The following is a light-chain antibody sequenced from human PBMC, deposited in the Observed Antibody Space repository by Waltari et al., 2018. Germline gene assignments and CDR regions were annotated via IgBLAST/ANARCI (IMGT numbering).Light chain of an antibody. CDR1: SGHRGHI. J-gene: IGLJ3*02. CDR3: QTGGHGTWV. CDR2: VNSDGSH. Sequence: QLVLTQSPSPSASLGASVKLTCTLSSGHRGHIITWHQQQPEKGPRFLMKVNSDGSHTKGDEIPDRFSGSSSGADRYLTISSVQSEDEADYYCQTGGHGTWVFGGGTKLTVL. V-gene: IGLV4-69*01.